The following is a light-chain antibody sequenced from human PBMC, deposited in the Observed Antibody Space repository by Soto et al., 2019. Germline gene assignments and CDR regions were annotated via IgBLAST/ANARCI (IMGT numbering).Light chain of an antibody. CDR1: SSDIGDYNY. Sequence: QSALTQPASVSGSPGKSITISCTGTSSDIGDYNYVSWYQQHPGKAPKLMIYEVSNRPSGISNRFSGSKSGNTASLTISGLQADAEADYYCSSYTSSSTLYVFGTGTKVTVL. V-gene: IGLV2-14*01. CDR2: EVS. J-gene: IGLJ1*01. CDR3: SSYTSSSTLYV.